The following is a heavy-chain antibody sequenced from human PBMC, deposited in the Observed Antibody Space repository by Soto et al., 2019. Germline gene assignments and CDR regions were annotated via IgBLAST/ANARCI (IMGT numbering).Heavy chain of an antibody. Sequence: SETLSLTCTVSGGSVSSGDYYWSWIRQPPGKGLEWIGYIYYSGSTYYNPSLKSRVTISVDTSKNQFSLKLSSVTAADTAVYYCARVGRVTMIVVAPWGQGTLVTVSS. J-gene: IGHJ5*02. V-gene: IGHV4-30-4*01. CDR3: ARVGRVTMIVVAP. CDR2: IYYSGST. D-gene: IGHD3-22*01. CDR1: GGSVSSGDYY.